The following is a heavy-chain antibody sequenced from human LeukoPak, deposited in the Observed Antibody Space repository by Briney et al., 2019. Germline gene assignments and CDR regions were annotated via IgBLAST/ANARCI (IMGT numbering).Heavy chain of an antibody. CDR2: MNPNSGGT. J-gene: IGHJ5*02. CDR3: ARNRGYCSGGSCYSPLWFDP. Sequence: ASVKVSCTASGYTFTGYYMHWVRQAPGQGLEWMAWMNPNSGGTNYAQKFQGRVTMTRDTSISTAYMELSRLRSDDTAVYYCARNRGYCSGGSCYSPLWFDPWGQGTLVTVSS. CDR1: GYTFTGYY. V-gene: IGHV1-2*02. D-gene: IGHD2-15*01.